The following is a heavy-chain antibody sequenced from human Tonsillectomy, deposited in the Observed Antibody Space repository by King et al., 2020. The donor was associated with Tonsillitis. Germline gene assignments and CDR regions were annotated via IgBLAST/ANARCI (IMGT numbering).Heavy chain of an antibody. J-gene: IGHJ6*02. CDR1: GGTFNNYG. D-gene: IGHD2-15*01. V-gene: IGHV1-69*01. Sequence: QLVQSGAEVKKPGSSLKVSCKASGGTFNNYGISWVRPAPGQGLEWMGGIIPIFGATNYAQKFQGRVTITADESTRTAYMELSSLRSDDTAVYYCARRGIINYGMDVWGQGTTVIVSS. CDR3: ARRGIINYGMDV. CDR2: IIPIFGAT.